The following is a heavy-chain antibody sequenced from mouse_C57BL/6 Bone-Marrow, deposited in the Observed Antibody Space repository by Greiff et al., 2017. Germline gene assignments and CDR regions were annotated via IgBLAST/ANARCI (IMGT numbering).Heavy chain of an antibody. D-gene: IGHD1-1*01. CDR3: ARQRGFITTVVAHWYFDV. CDR2: ISNLAYSI. Sequence: EVQGVESGGGLVQPGGSLKLSCAASGFTFSDYGMAWVRQAPRKGPEWVAFISNLAYSIYYADTVTGRFTISRENAKNTLYLEMSSLRSEDTAMYYCARQRGFITTVVAHWYFDVWGTGTTVTVSS. CDR1: GFTFSDYG. J-gene: IGHJ1*03. V-gene: IGHV5-15*01.